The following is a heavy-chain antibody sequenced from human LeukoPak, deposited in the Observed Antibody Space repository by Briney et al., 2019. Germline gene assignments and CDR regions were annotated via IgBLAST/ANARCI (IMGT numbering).Heavy chain of an antibody. J-gene: IGHJ4*02. CDR3: ARGAPGSYCSGGSCPYFDY. Sequence: ASVKVSCKASGYTFTSYDINWVRQATGQGLEWMGWVNPNSGHTGYAQKFQGRVTMTRNTSISPAYMELSSLTSEDTAVYYCARGAPGSYCSGGSCPYFDYWGQGTLVSVSS. CDR1: GYTFTSYD. CDR2: VNPNSGHT. V-gene: IGHV1-8*01. D-gene: IGHD2-15*01.